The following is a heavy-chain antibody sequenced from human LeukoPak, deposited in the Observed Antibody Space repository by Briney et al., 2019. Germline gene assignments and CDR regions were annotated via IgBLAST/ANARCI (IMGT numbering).Heavy chain of an antibody. CDR3: ARGAENEPDYDFWSARPAYCFDY. Sequence: SETPSLTCTVSGGSISSYYWSWIRQPPGKGLEWIGYIYYSGSTNYNPSLKSRVAISVDTSKNQFSLKLSSVTAADTAVYYCARGAENEPDYDFWSARPAYCFDYWGQGTLVTVSS. V-gene: IGHV4-59*08. J-gene: IGHJ4*02. CDR1: GGSISSYY. CDR2: IYYSGST. D-gene: IGHD3-3*01.